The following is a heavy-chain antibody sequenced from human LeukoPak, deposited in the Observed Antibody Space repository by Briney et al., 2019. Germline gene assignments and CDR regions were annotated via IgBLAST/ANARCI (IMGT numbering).Heavy chain of an antibody. CDR1: GGSVSSGSYY. CDR2: IYYSGST. CDR3: ARWAYDSSGYYETYYFDY. D-gene: IGHD3-22*01. Sequence: SETLSLTCTVSGGSVSSGSYYWSWIRQPPGKGLEWIGYIYYSGSTNYNPSLKSRVTISVDTSKNQFSLKLSSVTAADTAVYYCARWAYDSSGYYETYYFDYWGQGTLVTVSS. V-gene: IGHV4-61*01. J-gene: IGHJ4*02.